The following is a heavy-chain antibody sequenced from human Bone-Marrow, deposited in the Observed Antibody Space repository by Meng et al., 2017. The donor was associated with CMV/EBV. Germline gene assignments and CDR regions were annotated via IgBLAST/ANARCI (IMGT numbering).Heavy chain of an antibody. D-gene: IGHD6-6*01. CDR1: GFTFSTYN. V-gene: IGHV3-21*06. Sequence: GGSLRLSCAASGFTFSTYNMNWVRQAPGKGLEWVSSISTSSHTYYADSVKGRFTISRDNAKNSLYLQMNSLRAEDTAVYYCARRLAARQGYWGQGTLVTVSS. CDR3: ARRLAARQGY. CDR2: ISTSSHT. J-gene: IGHJ4*02.